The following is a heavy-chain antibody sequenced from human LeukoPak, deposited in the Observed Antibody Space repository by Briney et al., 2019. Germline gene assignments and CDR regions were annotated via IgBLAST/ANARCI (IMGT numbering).Heavy chain of an antibody. CDR3: ARGFESSGYYYYFDY. Sequence: SETLSLTCSVSGGSISSGDYYWSWIRQHPGKGLEWIGYIYYSGSTYYNPSLKSRVTTSVDTSKNQFSLKLSSVTAADTAVYYCARGFESSGYYYYFDYWGQGTLLTVSS. CDR2: IYYSGST. CDR1: GGSISSGDYY. D-gene: IGHD3-22*01. J-gene: IGHJ4*02. V-gene: IGHV4-31*03.